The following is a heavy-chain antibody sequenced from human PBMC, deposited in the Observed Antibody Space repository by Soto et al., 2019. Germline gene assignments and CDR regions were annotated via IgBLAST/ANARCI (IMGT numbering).Heavy chain of an antibody. J-gene: IGHJ6*03. CDR1: GYTFTSYG. V-gene: IGHV1-18*01. CDR2: ISAYNGNT. Sequence: ASVKVSCKASGYTFTSYGISWVRQAPGQGLEWMGWISAYNGNTNYAQKLQGRVTMTTDTSTSTAYMELRSLRSDDTAVYYCARAEYYYGSGSLLRGKNYYYYMDVWGKGTTVTVSS. CDR3: ARAEYYYGSGSLLRGKNYYYYMDV. D-gene: IGHD3-10*01.